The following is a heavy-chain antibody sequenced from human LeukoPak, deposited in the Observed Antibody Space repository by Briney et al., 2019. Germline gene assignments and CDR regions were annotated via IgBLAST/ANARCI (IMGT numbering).Heavy chain of an antibody. D-gene: IGHD6-13*01. CDR1: GFTVTSNY. Sequence: GGSLRLSCTASGFTVTSNYLSWVRQAPGKGLEWVSVVYSDGTTYYADSVKGRFTISRDNSKNNLYLQMNNLRGEDTAVYYCARVASSSWSEFAYWGQGTLVTVSS. CDR2: VYSDGTT. V-gene: IGHV3-53*01. CDR3: ARVASSSWSEFAY. J-gene: IGHJ4*02.